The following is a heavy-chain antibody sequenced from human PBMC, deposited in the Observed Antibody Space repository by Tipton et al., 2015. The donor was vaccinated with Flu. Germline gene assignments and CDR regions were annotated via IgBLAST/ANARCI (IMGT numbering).Heavy chain of an antibody. CDR1: GDSTTSPIYY. CDR3: ARGRGNFYYYGMDV. J-gene: IGHJ6*02. D-gene: IGHD3-10*01. Sequence: TLSLTCTVSGDSTTSPIYYWTWIRHHPQKGLEWIGHVSYNGRTSYNPSIESRLTLSVDKSETQLSLRLTSVTAADSAVYFCARGRGNFYYYGMDVWGQGTTVTVSS. CDR2: VSYNGRT. V-gene: IGHV4-31*03.